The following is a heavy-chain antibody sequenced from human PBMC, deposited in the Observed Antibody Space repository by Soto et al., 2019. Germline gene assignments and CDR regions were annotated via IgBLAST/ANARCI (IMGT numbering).Heavy chain of an antibody. V-gene: IGHV4-59*01. CDR2: IYYSGST. Sequence: SETLSLTCTVSGGSISSYYWSWIRQPPGKGLEWIGYIYYSGSTNYNPSLKSRVTISVDTSKNQFSLKLSSVTAADTAVYYCARESKWYDYGDYPTGTAAFDIWGQGTMVTVSS. CDR1: GGSISSYY. J-gene: IGHJ3*02. D-gene: IGHD4-17*01. CDR3: ARESKWYDYGDYPTGTAAFDI.